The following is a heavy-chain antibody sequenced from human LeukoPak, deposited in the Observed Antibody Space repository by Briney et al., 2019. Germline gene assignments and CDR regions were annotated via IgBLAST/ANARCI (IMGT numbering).Heavy chain of an antibody. CDR2: IYYSGST. D-gene: IGHD6-19*01. V-gene: IGHV4-34*01. J-gene: IGHJ4*02. CDR1: GGSFSGYY. Sequence: SETLSLTCAVYGGSFSGYYWSWIRQPPGKGLEWIGSIYYSGSTYYNPSLKSRVTISVDTSKNQFSLKLSSVTAADTAVYYCARGYSSYWGQGTLVTVSS. CDR3: ARGYSSY.